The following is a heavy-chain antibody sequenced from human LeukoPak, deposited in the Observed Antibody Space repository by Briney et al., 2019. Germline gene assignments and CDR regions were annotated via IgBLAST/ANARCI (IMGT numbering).Heavy chain of an antibody. V-gene: IGHV4-34*01. CDR1: GGSFSGYY. D-gene: IGHD3-22*01. Sequence: SGTLSLTCAVYGGSFSGYYWSWIRQPPGKGLEWIGEINHSGSTNYNPSLKSRVTVSVDTSKNQFSLKLSSVTAADTAVYYCAISYDGEPFDYWGQGTLVTVS. J-gene: IGHJ4*02. CDR2: INHSGST. CDR3: AISYDGEPFDY.